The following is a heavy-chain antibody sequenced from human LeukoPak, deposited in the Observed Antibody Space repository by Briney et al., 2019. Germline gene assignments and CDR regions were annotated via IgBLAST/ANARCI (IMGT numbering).Heavy chain of an antibody. CDR3: ARGYYDSSGYYGDYFDY. CDR2: ISCDGSNK. Sequence: PGGSLRLSCAASGFTFSSYAMHWVRQAPGKGLEWVAVISCDGSNKYYADSVKGRFTISRDNSKNTLYLQMNSLRAEDTAVYYCARGYYDSSGYYGDYFDYWGQGTLVTVSS. D-gene: IGHD3-22*01. V-gene: IGHV3-30*04. CDR1: GFTFSSYA. J-gene: IGHJ4*02.